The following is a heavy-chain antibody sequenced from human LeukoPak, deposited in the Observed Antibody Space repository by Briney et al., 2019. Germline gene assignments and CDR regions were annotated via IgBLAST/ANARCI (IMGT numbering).Heavy chain of an antibody. D-gene: IGHD1-26*01. CDR3: ARLGHSHHDYYGMDV. Sequence: GGSLRLSCAASGFTFNDYYMSWIRQAPGKGLEWVSYISSSGSTIYYADSVKGRFTISRDNAENSVYLQMNSLRAEDTAVYYCARLGHSHHDYYGMDVWGQGTTVTVSS. J-gene: IGHJ6*02. V-gene: IGHV3-11*01. CDR2: ISSSGSTI. CDR1: GFTFNDYY.